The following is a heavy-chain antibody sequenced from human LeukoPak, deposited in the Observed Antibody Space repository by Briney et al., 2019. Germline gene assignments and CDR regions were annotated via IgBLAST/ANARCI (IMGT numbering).Heavy chain of an antibody. CDR2: INHSGGA. Sequence: SETLSPTCAVYGGSFIGYCWSWIRQPPGKGLEWSGEINHSGGANYNPPLKSRVTISADTSKSQFSLKLGSVTAADTAVYYCARVPLRFLEPFDYWGQGTLVTVSS. V-gene: IGHV4-34*01. CDR1: GGSFIGYC. D-gene: IGHD3-3*01. J-gene: IGHJ4*02. CDR3: ARVPLRFLEPFDY.